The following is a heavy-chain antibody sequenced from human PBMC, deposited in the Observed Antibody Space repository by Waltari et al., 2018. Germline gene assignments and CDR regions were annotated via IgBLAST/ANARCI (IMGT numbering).Heavy chain of an antibody. CDR1: GFTFSSHW. D-gene: IGHD4-4*01. J-gene: IGHJ4*02. Sequence: EVQLVESGGGLVQPGGSLRLSCVASGFTFSSHWISWLRQAPGKGLEWVSNINEDESEKFYVDSVKGRFTISRDNAKNSLYLQMNSLRVEDTAYYYVARDMGIYTNYAAYWGQGTLVTVSS. V-gene: IGHV3-7*01. CDR2: INEDESEK. CDR3: ARDMGIYTNYAAY.